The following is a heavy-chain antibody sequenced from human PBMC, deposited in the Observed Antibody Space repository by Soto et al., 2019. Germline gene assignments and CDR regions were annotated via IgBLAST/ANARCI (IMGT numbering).Heavy chain of an antibody. D-gene: IGHD2-15*01. CDR3: ASNIGGSSYWYFDL. CDR2: IIPIFGTA. CDR1: GGTFSSYA. J-gene: IGHJ2*01. V-gene: IGHV1-69*12. Sequence: QVQLVQSGAEVKKPGSSVKVSCKASGGTFSSYAISWVRQAPGQGLEWMGGIIPIFGTANYAQKFQGRVTITADESTSTVYMELSSLRSEDTAVYYCASNIGGSSYWYFDLWGRGTLVTVSS.